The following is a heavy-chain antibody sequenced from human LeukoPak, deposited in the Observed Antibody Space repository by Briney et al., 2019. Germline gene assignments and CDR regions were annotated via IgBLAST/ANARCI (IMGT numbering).Heavy chain of an antibody. CDR3: ARVSMITFGGVILYFDY. Sequence: ASVKVSCKASGYTFTSYYMHWVRQAPGQGLEWMGIINPSGGSTSYAQKFQGRVTMTRDTSTSTVYMELSSLRSEDTAVYYCARVSMITFGGVILYFDYWGQGTLVTVSS. J-gene: IGHJ4*02. D-gene: IGHD3-16*01. CDR1: GYTFTSYY. V-gene: IGHV1-46*01. CDR2: INPSGGST.